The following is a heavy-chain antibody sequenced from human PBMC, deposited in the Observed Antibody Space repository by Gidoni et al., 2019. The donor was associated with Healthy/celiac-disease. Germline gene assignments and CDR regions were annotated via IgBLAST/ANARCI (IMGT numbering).Heavy chain of an antibody. J-gene: IGHJ4*02. CDR1: DGSIRRGGYY. D-gene: IGHD2-15*01. Sequence: QVQLQESGPGLVKPSQTLSLPCTVSDGSIRRGGYYWSWIRQHPGKGLEWIEYIYYSGSTYYNPSLKSRVTISVDTSKNQFSLKLSSVTAADTAVYYCARSLSGSESHFSRPFDYWGQGTLVTVSS. CDR2: IYYSGST. CDR3: ARSLSGSESHFSRPFDY. V-gene: IGHV4-31*03.